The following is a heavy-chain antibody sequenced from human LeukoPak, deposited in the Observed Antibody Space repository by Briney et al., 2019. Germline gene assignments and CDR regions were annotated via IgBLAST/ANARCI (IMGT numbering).Heavy chain of an antibody. J-gene: IGHJ5*02. CDR1: GGSFSGYY. Sequence: SETLSLTCAVYGGSFSGYYWSWIRQPPGKGLEWIGYIYYSGSTNYNPSLKSRVTISVDTSKNQFSLKLSSVTAADTAVYYCARASIISIAAAIGSFDPWGQGTLVTVSS. CDR3: ARASIISIAAAIGSFDP. CDR2: IYYSGST. V-gene: IGHV4-59*01. D-gene: IGHD6-13*01.